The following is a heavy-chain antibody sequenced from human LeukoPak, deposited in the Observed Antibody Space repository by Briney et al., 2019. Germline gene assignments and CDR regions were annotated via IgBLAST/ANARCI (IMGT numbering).Heavy chain of an antibody. Sequence: SETLSLTCTVSGGSISSYYWGWIRQPPGKGLEWIGSIYYSGSTYYNPSLKSRVTISVDTSKNQFSLKLSSVTAADTAVYYCARGRRLFPLDYWGQGTLVTVSS. CDR3: ARGRRLFPLDY. J-gene: IGHJ4*02. D-gene: IGHD4/OR15-4a*01. CDR1: GGSISSYY. CDR2: IYYSGST. V-gene: IGHV4-39*07.